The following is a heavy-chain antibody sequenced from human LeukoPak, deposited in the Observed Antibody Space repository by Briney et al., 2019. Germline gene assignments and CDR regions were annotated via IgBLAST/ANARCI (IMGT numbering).Heavy chain of an antibody. V-gene: IGHV1-2*02. CDR2: INPNSGGT. Sequence: ASVKVSCKASGYTFTSYYMHWVRQAPGQGLEWMGWINPNSGGTNYAQKFQGRVTMTRDTSISTAYMELSRLRSDDTAVYYCARGNGRWDYGSGSYKDYMDVWGKGTTVTISS. CDR3: ARGNGRWDYGSGSYKDYMDV. CDR1: GYTFTSYY. D-gene: IGHD3-10*01. J-gene: IGHJ6*03.